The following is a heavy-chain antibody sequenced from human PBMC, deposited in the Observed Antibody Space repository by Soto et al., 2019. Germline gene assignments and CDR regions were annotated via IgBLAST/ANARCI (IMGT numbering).Heavy chain of an antibody. J-gene: IGHJ4*02. D-gene: IGHD3-10*01. CDR2: IYYSGTT. CDR1: GYSISSSNW. CDR3: ARERELWFGELLEGYYFDY. Sequence: PSETLSLTCAVSGYSISSSNWWGWIRQPPGKGLEWIGYIYYSGTTYYNPTLKSRVTMSVDTSKNQFSLKLTSGTAVDTAVYYCARERELWFGELLEGYYFDYWGQGTLVTVSS. V-gene: IGHV4-28*03.